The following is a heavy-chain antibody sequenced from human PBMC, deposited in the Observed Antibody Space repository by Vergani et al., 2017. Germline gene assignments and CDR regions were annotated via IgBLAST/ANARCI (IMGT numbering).Heavy chain of an antibody. D-gene: IGHD4-17*01. Sequence: QVQLVESGGGVVQPGRSLRLSCAASGFTFSSYAMHWVRQAPGKGLEWVAVISYDGSNNYYADSVKGRFTISRDNSKNTLYLQMNSLRAEDTAVYYCARDRYGDYYFDYWGQGTLVTVSS. CDR2: ISYDGSNN. V-gene: IGHV3-30-3*01. CDR3: ARDRYGDYYFDY. CDR1: GFTFSSYA. J-gene: IGHJ4*02.